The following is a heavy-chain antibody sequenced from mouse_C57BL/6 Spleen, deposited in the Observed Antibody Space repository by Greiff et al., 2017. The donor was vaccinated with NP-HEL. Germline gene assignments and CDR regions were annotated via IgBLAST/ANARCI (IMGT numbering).Heavy chain of an antibody. D-gene: IGHD2-1*01. CDR2: INPNNGGT. CDR1: GYTFTDYN. V-gene: IGHV1-22*01. CDR3: TRGNYYFDY. J-gene: IGHJ2*01. Sequence: QLKQSGPELVKPGASVKMSCKASGYTFTDYNMHWVKQSHGKSLAWIGYINPNNGGTNYKQKFKGKATLTGNKSSSTAYMELRSLTSEDSAVYYCTRGNYYFDYWGQGTTLTGSS.